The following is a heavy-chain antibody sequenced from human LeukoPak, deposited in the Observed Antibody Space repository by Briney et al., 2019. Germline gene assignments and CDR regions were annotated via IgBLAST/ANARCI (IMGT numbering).Heavy chain of an antibody. Sequence: GQRLEWIGWIVVGSGNTNYAQKFQERVTITRDMSTSTAYMELSSLRSEDTAVYYCAADHSRWGQGTLVTVSS. V-gene: IGHV1-58*01. CDR3: AADHSR. D-gene: IGHD3-22*01. J-gene: IGHJ4*02. CDR2: IVVGSGNT.